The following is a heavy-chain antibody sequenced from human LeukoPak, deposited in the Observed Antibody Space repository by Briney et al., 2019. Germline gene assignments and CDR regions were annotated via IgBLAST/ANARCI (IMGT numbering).Heavy chain of an antibody. CDR3: ARSNPPRYGSGSYSSDY. Sequence: ASVKVSFEASGYPFTGYYMHWVRQAPGQGLEWMGWINPNSGGTNYAQKFQGRVTMTRDTSISTAYMELSRLRSDDTAVYYCARSNPPRYGSGSYSSDYWGQGTLVTVSS. D-gene: IGHD3-10*01. V-gene: IGHV1-2*02. CDR1: GYPFTGYY. J-gene: IGHJ4*02. CDR2: INPNSGGT.